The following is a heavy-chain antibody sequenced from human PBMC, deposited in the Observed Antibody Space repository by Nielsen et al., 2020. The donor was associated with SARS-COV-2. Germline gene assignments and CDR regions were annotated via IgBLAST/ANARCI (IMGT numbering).Heavy chain of an antibody. CDR2: IYYSGST. V-gene: IGHV4-61*01. J-gene: IGHJ6*02. CDR1: GGSVSSGSYY. D-gene: IGHD3-10*01. CDR3: ARGAWFGELLALDYYYGMDV. Sequence: SETLSLTCTVSGGSVSSGSYYWSWIRQPPGKGLEWIGYIYYSGSTNYNPSLKSRVTISVDTSKNQFSLKLSSVTAADTAVYYCARGAWFGELLALDYYYGMDVWGQGTTVTVSS.